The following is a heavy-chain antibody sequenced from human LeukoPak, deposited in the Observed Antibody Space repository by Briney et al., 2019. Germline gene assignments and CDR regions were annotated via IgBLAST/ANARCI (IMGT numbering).Heavy chain of an antibody. Sequence: PSQTLSLTCTVSGGSISSGGHYWSWVRQHPGKGLEWIGYIYYTGRINYNPSLKSRIAMSVDTSKNQFSLKLSSVTAADTAVYYCARHYGPWGQGTLVTVSS. CDR2: IYYTGRI. D-gene: IGHD3-16*01. CDR3: ARHYGP. J-gene: IGHJ5*02. CDR1: GGSISSGGHY. V-gene: IGHV4-31*03.